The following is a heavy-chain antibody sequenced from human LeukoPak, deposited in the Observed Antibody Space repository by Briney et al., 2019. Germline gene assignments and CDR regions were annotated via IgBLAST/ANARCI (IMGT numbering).Heavy chain of an antibody. D-gene: IGHD3-3*01. J-gene: IGHJ4*02. CDR2: IYYSGST. Sequence: PSETLSLTCTVSGGFISSGGYYWTWIRQPSGKGLECIGYIYYSGSTYYNPSLKSRISMSLDTSKNQFSLKLSSVTAADTAVYYCASRSSIWSGYQDTLYYFDSWGQGTLVTVSS. CDR1: GGFISSGGYY. V-gene: IGHV4-31*03. CDR3: ASRSSIWSGYQDTLYYFDS.